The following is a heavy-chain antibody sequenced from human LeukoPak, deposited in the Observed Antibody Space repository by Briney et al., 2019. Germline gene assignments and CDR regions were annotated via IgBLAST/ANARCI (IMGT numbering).Heavy chain of an antibody. V-gene: IGHV3-30*01. J-gene: IGHJ4*02. D-gene: IGHD3-10*01. CDR2: ISYDGHTK. CDR1: GFTFSRYA. CDR3: ARHPPGGAWYGEY. Sequence: GGSLRLSCAASGFTFSRYAMHWVRQAPGKGLEWVAVISYDGHTKYYADSVKGRFTISRDNSQNTLYLQMNSLRVEDTAVYYCARHPPGGAWYGEYWGQGTLVTVSS.